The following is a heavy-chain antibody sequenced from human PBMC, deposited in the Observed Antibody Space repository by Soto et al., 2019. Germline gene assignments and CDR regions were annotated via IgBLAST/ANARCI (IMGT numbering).Heavy chain of an antibody. CDR1: GGTFSSYA. CDR2: IITIFGTA. CDR3: ARDMTAMIDYYYYYGMDV. J-gene: IGHJ6*02. D-gene: IGHD5-18*01. Sequence: SVKVSCKASGGTFSSYAISWVRQAPGQGLEWMGGIITIFGTANYAQKFQGRVTITADESTSTAYMELSSLRSEDTAVYYCARDMTAMIDYYYYYGMDVWGQGTTVTVSS. V-gene: IGHV1-69*13.